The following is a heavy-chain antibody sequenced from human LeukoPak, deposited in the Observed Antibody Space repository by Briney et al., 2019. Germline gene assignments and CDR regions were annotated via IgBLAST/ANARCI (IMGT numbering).Heavy chain of an antibody. D-gene: IGHD2-8*02. CDR1: VSTLNTYW. V-gene: IGHV3-7*05. J-gene: IGHJ4*02. CDR2: LKQDGSDR. Sequence: GGSLRLSCAASVSTLNTYWMTWFRQTAGKGLEWVASLKQDGSDRYYVDSVKGRFTISRDNTENSLYLQMNSLRAEDPAVYYCARETRGLVGSYWGRGTLVTVSP. CDR3: ARETRGLVGSY.